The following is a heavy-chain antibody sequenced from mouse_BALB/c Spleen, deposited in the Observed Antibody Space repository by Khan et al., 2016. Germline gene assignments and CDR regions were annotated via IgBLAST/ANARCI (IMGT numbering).Heavy chain of an antibody. CDR2: FYPGSVSI. J-gene: IGHJ3*01. Sequence: QVQLQQSGAELVKPGASVKLSCKASGFTFTDNTIHWVKQKSGQGLEWIGWFYPGSVSIKYNENFKDKATLTADKSSSTVYMELSRLTSEDSAVYFCVRHEFTTAPFAYWGQGTLVTVSA. CDR1: GFTFTDNT. CDR3: VRHEFTTAPFAY. D-gene: IGHD1-2*01. V-gene: IGHV1-62-2*01.